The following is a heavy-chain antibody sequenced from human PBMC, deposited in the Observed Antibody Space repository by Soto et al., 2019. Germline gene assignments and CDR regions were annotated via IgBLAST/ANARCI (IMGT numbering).Heavy chain of an antibody. D-gene: IGHD5-12*01. CDR1: GFTFPNYA. CDR2: IAYDGTDR. V-gene: IGHV3-30*03. J-gene: IGHJ6*02. CDR3: AREWLRNFYYYYYGMDV. Sequence: GGSLRLSCAASGFTFPNYAMHWVRQVPGKGLEWVAVIAYDGTDRYYADSVKGRFTISRDNSKNTLYLQMNSLRPVDTAGYYCAREWLRNFYYYYYGMDVWGQGTTVTVSS.